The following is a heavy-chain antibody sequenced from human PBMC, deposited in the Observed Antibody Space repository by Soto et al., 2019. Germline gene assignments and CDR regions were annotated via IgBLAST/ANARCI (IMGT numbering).Heavy chain of an antibody. D-gene: IGHD4-17*01. CDR3: ARPRTVTTPYDAFDN. Sequence: EVQLVQSGAEVKKPGESLKISCKGSGYSFTSYWIGWVRQMPGKGLEWMGIIYSGDSDTRYSPSCQGQVTISADKSSSTAYLQWSSLKASDTAMYYCARPRTVTTPYDAFDNWGQGTMVTGSS. V-gene: IGHV5-51*01. CDR2: IYSGDSDT. J-gene: IGHJ3*02. CDR1: GYSFTSYW.